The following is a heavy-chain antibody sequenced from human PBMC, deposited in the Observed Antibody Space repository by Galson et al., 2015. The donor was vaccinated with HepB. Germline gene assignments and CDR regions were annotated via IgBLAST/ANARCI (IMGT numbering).Heavy chain of an antibody. CDR3: ARFNLYSYGRLPGYYFDY. CDR2: IYPGDSDT. J-gene: IGHJ4*02. D-gene: IGHD5-18*01. CDR1: GYSFTSYW. Sequence: QSGAEVKKPGESLKISCKGSGYSFTSYWIGWVRQMPGKGLEWMGIIYPGDSDTRYSPSFQGQVTISADKSISTAYLQWSSLKASDTAMYYCARFNLYSYGRLPGYYFDYWGQGTLVTVSS. V-gene: IGHV5-51*01.